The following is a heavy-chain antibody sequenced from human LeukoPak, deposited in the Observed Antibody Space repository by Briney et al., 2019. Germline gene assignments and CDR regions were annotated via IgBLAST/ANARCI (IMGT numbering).Heavy chain of an antibody. CDR3: ARGRRRAAAATRWFDP. V-gene: IGHV4-34*01. CDR2: INHSGST. J-gene: IGHJ5*02. Sequence: PSETLSLTCAVYGGSVSGYYWSWIRQPPGKGLEWIGEINHSGSTNYNPSLKSRVTISVDTSKNQFSLKLSSVTAADTAVYYCARGRRRAAAATRWFDPWGQGTLVTVSS. D-gene: IGHD6-13*01. CDR1: GGSVSGYY.